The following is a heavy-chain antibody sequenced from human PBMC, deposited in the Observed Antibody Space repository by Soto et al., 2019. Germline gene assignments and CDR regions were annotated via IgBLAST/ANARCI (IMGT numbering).Heavy chain of an antibody. CDR1: GGSISSSTYY. D-gene: IGHD4-17*01. J-gene: IGHJ4*02. V-gene: IGHV4-39*01. CDR3: AKSGGDYVSY. CDR2: IDYSGST. Sequence: QLQLQESGPGLVKPSETLSLTCTVSGGSISSSTYYWGWIRQPPGKGLEWIGSIDYSGSTYYNPSRTSRVTISVATSKNQFSRELTAVTAADTAGYHGAKSGGDYVSYWGQGTLVTVSS.